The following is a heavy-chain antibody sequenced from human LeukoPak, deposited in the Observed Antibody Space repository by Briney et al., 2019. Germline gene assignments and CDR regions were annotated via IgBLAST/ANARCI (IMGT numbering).Heavy chain of an antibody. CDR2: IDHSGST. V-gene: IGHV4-30-4*08. CDR1: GGPFSSSEYY. D-gene: IGHD6-13*01. CDR3: ARGVAAVH. J-gene: IGHJ4*02. Sequence: PSETLSLTCTVSGGPFSSSEYYWGWIRHHPGKGLEWIGYIDHSGSTYYNPSLKSRVTISVDTSKNQFSLKLSSVTAADTAVYYCARGVAAVHWGQGTLVTVSS.